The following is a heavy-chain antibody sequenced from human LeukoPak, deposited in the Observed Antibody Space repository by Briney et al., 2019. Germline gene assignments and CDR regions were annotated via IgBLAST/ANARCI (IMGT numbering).Heavy chain of an antibody. D-gene: IGHD3-10*01. J-gene: IGHJ6*02. CDR2: IYYSGST. CDR3: ARPLWFGTHSLEQMDV. V-gene: IGHV4-39*01. CDR1: GGSISSSSYY. Sequence: SETLSLTCAVSGGSISSSSYYWGWIRQPPGKGLEWIGSIYYSGSTYYNPSLKSRVTISVDTSKNQFSLKLSSVTAADTAVYYCARPLWFGTHSLEQMDVWGQGTTVTVSS.